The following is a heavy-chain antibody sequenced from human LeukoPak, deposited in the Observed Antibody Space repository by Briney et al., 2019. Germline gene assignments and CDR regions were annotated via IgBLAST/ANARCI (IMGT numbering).Heavy chain of an antibody. V-gene: IGHV4-34*01. CDR3: ASLWPYQLSAFDI. J-gene: IGHJ3*02. D-gene: IGHD2-2*01. CDR2: INHSGST. CDR1: GGSFSGYY. Sequence: SETLSLTCAVYGGSFSGYYWSWIRQPPGKGLEWIGEINHSGSTNYNPSLKSRVTISVDTSKNQFSLKLSSVTAADTAVYYCASLWPYQLSAFDIWGQGTMVTVSS.